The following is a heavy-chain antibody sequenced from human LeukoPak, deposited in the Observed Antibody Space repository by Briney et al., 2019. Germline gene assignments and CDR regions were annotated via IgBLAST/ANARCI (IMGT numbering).Heavy chain of an antibody. Sequence: HTGGSLRLSCAASGFTFSTYWMTWVRQAPGKGLEWVANIKHDGSEKYYVDSVKGRFTISRDNAKYSLYLQMNSLRAEDTAVYYCARDGRAYDSSGYYPDYWGQGTLVTVSS. CDR2: IKHDGSEK. CDR3: ARDGRAYDSSGYYPDY. D-gene: IGHD3-22*01. J-gene: IGHJ4*02. V-gene: IGHV3-7*01. CDR1: GFTFSTYW.